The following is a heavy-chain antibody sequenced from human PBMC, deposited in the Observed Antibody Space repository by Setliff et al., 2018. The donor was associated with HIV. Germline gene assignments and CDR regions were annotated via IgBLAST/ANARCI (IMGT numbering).Heavy chain of an antibody. D-gene: IGHD3-22*01. V-gene: IGHV3-66*03. J-gene: IGHJ4*02. CDR3: AREVSSGY. CDR1: GFTFDSYS. CDR2: IISSGGT. Sequence: PGGSLRLSCATSGFTFDSYSIIWVRQAPGKGLEWVSIIISSGGTYYADSVKGRFTVSRDNSKNTLYLQMNSLRPEDTAVYYCAREVSSGYWGQGTLVTVSS.